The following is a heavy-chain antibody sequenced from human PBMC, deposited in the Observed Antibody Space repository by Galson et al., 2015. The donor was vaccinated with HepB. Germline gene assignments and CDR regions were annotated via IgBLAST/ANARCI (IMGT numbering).Heavy chain of an antibody. CDR1: GGTFSSYT. J-gene: IGHJ4*02. Sequence: SCKASGGTFSSYTISWVRQAPGQGLEWMGRIIPILGIANHAQKFQGRVTITADKSTSTAYMELSSLRSEDTAVYYCARANPCGGDCYRPFDYWGQGALVTVSS. CDR2: IIPILGIA. CDR3: ARANPCGGDCYRPFDY. V-gene: IGHV1-69*02. D-gene: IGHD2-21*02.